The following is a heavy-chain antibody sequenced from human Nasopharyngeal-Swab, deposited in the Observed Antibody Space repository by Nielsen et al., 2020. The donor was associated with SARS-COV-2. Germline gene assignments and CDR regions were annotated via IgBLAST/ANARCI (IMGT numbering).Heavy chain of an antibody. D-gene: IGHD3-10*01. V-gene: IGHV3-33*01. J-gene: IGHJ4*02. Sequence: GESLKISCAASGFTFSNYGMHWVRQAPGKGLEWVAVIWYDGSNKYYADSVKGRFTISRDNSKNTLYLQMNSLRAEDTAVYYCARDTPLGYYGSGSYENGTDYWGQGTLVTVSS. CDR3: ARDTPLGYYGSGSYENGTDY. CDR2: IWYDGSNK. CDR1: GFTFSNYG.